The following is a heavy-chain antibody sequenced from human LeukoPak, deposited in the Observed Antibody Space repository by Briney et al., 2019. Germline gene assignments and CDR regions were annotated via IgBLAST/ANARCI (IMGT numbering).Heavy chain of an antibody. V-gene: IGHV1-18*01. CDR2: ISAYNGNT. Sequence: ASVKVSCKASGYTFTSYGISWVRQAPGQGLEWMGWISAYNGNTNYAQKLQGRVTMTTDTSTSIAYMELRSLRSDDTAVYYCARGFAVLYYDSSGPGDYWGQGTLVTVSS. D-gene: IGHD3-22*01. J-gene: IGHJ4*02. CDR1: GYTFTSYG. CDR3: ARGFAVLYYDSSGPGDY.